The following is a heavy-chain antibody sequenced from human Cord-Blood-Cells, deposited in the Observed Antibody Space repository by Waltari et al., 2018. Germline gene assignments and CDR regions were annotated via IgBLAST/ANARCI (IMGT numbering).Heavy chain of an antibody. CDR1: GGSISSGGYY. D-gene: IGHD2-2*01. J-gene: IGHJ4*02. Sequence: QVQLQESGPGLVKPSQTLSLTCTVSGGSISSGGYYWSWIRQHPGKGLVWIGYSYDSASTYYTPALKSRVTISVDTSKNQCSLKLSSVTAADTAVYYCARVWHKYHFDYWGQGTLVTVSS. CDR2: SYDSAST. V-gene: IGHV4-31*03. CDR3: ARVWHKYHFDY.